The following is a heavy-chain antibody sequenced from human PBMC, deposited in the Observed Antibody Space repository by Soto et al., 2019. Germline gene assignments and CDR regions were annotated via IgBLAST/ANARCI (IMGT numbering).Heavy chain of an antibody. J-gene: IGHJ5*02. CDR3: ARGSRGPRWFDP. V-gene: IGHV4-30-4*01. Sequence: QVQLQESGPGLVKPSQTLSLTCNVSGGSITSYNHYWTWIRQAPGKGLECIGYIDFSGTTHYSPSLQERVTISVAKSRNQFPLSLDSVTAADTAVYYCARGSRGPRWFDPWGQGALVTVSS. CDR2: IDFSGTT. CDR1: GGSITSYNHY. D-gene: IGHD5-12*01.